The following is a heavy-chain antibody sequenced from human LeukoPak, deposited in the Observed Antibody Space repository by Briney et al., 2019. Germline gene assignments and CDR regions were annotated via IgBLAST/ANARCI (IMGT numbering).Heavy chain of an antibody. CDR1: GFTVSTYS. V-gene: IGHV3-53*01. D-gene: IGHD2-2*02. CDR2: FSSGGRT. J-gene: IGHJ4*02. CDR3: ASILYG. Sequence: PGGSLGLSCAASGFTVSTYSMSWVRQAPGKGLEWVATFSSGGRTSYADSVKGRFTISRDTSQNTVFLQMNSLRDEDTALYYCASILYGWGQGTLVTVSS.